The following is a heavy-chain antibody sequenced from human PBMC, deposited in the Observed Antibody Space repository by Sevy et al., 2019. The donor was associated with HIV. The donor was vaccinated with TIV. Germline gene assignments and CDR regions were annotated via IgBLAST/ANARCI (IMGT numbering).Heavy chain of an antibody. J-gene: IGHJ4*02. V-gene: IGHV3-7*01. D-gene: IGHD3-22*01. CDR3: AKAFYDRSGPHYFDS. CDR1: GFTLGSYW. CDR2: IKPDGGEE. Sequence: GGSLRLSCAVSGFTLGSYWMSWVRQAPGKGLEWVANIKPDGGEENYVDSVKGRFTISRDNSKNTLYLEMNSLRAEDTAVYYCAKAFYDRSGPHYFDSWGQGTLVTVSS.